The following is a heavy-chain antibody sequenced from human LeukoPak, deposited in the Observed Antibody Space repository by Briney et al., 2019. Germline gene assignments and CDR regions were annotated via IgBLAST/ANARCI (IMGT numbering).Heavy chain of an antibody. V-gene: IGHV4-34*01. Sequence: SETLSLTCAVYGGSFSGYYWSWIRQPPGKGLEWIGEINHSGSTNYNPSLKSRVTISVDTSKNQFSLKLSSVTAADTAVYYCARHVHAYSSSWGWYYYYYMDVWGKGTTVTISS. D-gene: IGHD6-13*01. CDR3: ARHVHAYSSSWGWYYYYYMDV. CDR2: INHSGST. CDR1: GGSFSGYY. J-gene: IGHJ6*03.